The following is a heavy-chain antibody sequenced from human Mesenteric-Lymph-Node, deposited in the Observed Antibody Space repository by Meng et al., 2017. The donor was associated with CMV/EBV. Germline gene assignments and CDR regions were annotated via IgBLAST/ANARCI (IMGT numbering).Heavy chain of an antibody. CDR3: AKTGGEEAAAYFDY. D-gene: IGHD2-2*01. Sequence: GESLKISCAASGFTFSSYWMSWVRQAPGKGLEWVANIKQDGSEKYYVDSVKGRFTISRDNAKNSLFLQMNSLRAEDTAVYYCAKTGGEEAAAYFDYWGQGTLVTVSS. V-gene: IGHV3-7*03. J-gene: IGHJ4*02. CDR1: GFTFSSYW. CDR2: IKQDGSEK.